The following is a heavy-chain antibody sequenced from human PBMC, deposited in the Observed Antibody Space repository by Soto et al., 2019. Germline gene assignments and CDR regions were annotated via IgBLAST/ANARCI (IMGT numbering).Heavy chain of an antibody. D-gene: IGHD2-2*01. V-gene: IGHV3-23*01. CDR2: IGESGTPT. CDR1: GFTFSSYA. CDR3: ARYIPGVRYYCMDV. J-gene: IGHJ6*01. Sequence: SLRLSCAASGFTFSSYAMKWVRQAPGKGLEWVSLIGESGTPTYYADSVKGRFTISRDNSGNTLFLEMYSLRAEDTAVYYCARYIPGVRYYCMDVLGQGTTVTVS.